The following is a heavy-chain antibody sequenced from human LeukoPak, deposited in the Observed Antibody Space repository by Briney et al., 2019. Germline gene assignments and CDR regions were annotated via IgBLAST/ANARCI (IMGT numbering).Heavy chain of an antibody. Sequence: KSGGSLRLSCAPSGFTFSSYSMNWVRRAPGKGLEWVSSISSGSSYIYYADSVKGRFTISRDNAKDSLYLQMNSLRAEDTAVYFCARDYKGLSEYWGQGTLVTVSS. CDR3: ARDYKGLSEY. CDR2: ISSGSSYI. D-gene: IGHD1-1*01. V-gene: IGHV3-21*01. CDR1: GFTFSSYS. J-gene: IGHJ4*02.